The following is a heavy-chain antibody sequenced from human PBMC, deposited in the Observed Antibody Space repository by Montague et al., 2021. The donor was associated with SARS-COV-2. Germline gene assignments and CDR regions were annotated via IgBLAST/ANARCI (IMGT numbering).Heavy chain of an antibody. CDR1: GDSVSTHSGT. CDR3: ARAERGSCGDGNCYQYFFNY. Sequence: YAISGDSVSTHSGTWNWVRLSPSRGLEWLGRTYYRSEWYSGYSVSVKSRISINPDTSKNQFSLQLNSVTPVDTAVYYCARAERGSCGDGNCYQYFFNYWGQGTLVTVSS. CDR2: TYYRSEWYS. V-gene: IGHV6-1*01. J-gene: IGHJ4*02. D-gene: IGHD2-15*01.